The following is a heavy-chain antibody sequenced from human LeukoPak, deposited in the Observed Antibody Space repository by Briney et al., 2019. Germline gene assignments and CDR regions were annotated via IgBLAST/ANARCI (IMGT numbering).Heavy chain of an antibody. J-gene: IGHJ4*02. V-gene: IGHV4-59*12. CDR2: IYYSGST. CDR1: GGSISSYY. D-gene: IGHD3-22*01. Sequence: SETLSLTCTVSGGSISSYYWSWIRQPPGKGLEWIGYIYYSGSTNYNPSLKSRVAISIDTSTNQFSLKLISVTAADTAVYYCARDSFYNSGGYFYFDYWGQGALVTASS. CDR3: ARDSFYNSGGYFYFDY.